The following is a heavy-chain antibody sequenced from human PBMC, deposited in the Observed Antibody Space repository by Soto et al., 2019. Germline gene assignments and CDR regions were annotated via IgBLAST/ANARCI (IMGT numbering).Heavy chain of an antibody. J-gene: IGHJ3*02. CDR1: GGTFSSYA. V-gene: IGHV1-69*13. Sequence: GASVKVSCKASGGTFSSYAISWVRQAPGQGLEWMGGIIPIFGTANYAQKFQGRVTITADESTSTAYMELSSLRSEDTAVYYCARGTSGPSTPLDAFDIWGQGTMVTVSS. CDR3: ARGTSGPSTPLDAFDI. CDR2: IIPIFGTA.